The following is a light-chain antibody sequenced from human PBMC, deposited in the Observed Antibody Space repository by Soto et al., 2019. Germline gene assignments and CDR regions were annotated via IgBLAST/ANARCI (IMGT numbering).Light chain of an antibody. CDR2: RNN. J-gene: IGLJ2*01. CDR3: TVWDDSLRGRL. Sequence: QSVLTQPPSASGTPGQRVTISCSGSSSNIESNYVYWYQQLPGTAPRLLIHRNNQRPSGVPDRFSGSKSGTSASLAISALRSEDEADYYCTVWDDSLRGRLFGGGTKVTVL. V-gene: IGLV1-47*01. CDR1: SSNIESNY.